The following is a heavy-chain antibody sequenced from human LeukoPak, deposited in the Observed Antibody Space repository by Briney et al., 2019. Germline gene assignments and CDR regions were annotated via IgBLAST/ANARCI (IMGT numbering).Heavy chain of an antibody. CDR1: GFTFSSYW. V-gene: IGHV3-74*01. CDR2: ITSDGSAT. J-gene: IGHJ4*02. Sequence: GGSLRLSCAVSGFTFSSYWMHWVRQGPGKGLAWVSRITSDGSATDYADSVKGRFTISRDNAKNTLYLHMDSLRAEDTAVYYCARRRGRSGSYLVYWGQGTLVTVSS. D-gene: IGHD3-10*01. CDR3: ARRRGRSGSYLVY.